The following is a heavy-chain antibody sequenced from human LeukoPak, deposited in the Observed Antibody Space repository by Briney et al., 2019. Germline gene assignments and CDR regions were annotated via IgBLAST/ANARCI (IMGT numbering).Heavy chain of an antibody. CDR3: SFSGNYGVY. V-gene: IGHV3-23*01. D-gene: IGHD4-11*01. Sequence: GGSLRLSCAASGFTFSSYAMSWVRQAPGKGLEWVSAISGSGGSTYYADSVKGRFTISRDNAKNSLYLQLNSLRDEDTAVYYCSFSGNYGVYWGQGTLVTVSS. CDR1: GFTFSSYA. J-gene: IGHJ4*02. CDR2: ISGSGGST.